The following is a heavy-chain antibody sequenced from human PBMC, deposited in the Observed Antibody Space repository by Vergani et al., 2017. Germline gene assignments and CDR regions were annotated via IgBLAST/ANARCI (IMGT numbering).Heavy chain of an antibody. CDR2: ISPKTGDT. D-gene: IGHD1-26*01. CDR1: ESTFSDYN. V-gene: IGHV1-2*02. J-gene: IGHJ5*01. Sequence: QVQLVQSGAEVKKPGGSMKVSCQASESTFSDYNIHWVRQAPGLGLQWMGWISPKTGDTDYLQRFQDRVTMTRDASTKTVYLKMTRLTSDDTAIYYCAHSWNFGRRDWFDSWGPGTLVTVSS. CDR3: AHSWNFGRRDWFDS.